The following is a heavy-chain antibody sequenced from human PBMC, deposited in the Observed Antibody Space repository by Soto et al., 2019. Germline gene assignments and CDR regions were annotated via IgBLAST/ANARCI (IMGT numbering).Heavy chain of an antibody. D-gene: IGHD1-1*01. CDR2: IYTSGTT. CDR3: ARAAYNSGPLDY. V-gene: IGHV4-4*07. J-gene: IGHJ4*01. Sequence: LQTLCLPSTVAGGSIAVLCWSWIRQPAGKGLEWIGHIYTSGTTNYNPSFKSRVTMSLDTSQNQFSLRLTSVTAADTAVYYCARAAYNSGPLDYWGNGTPVTVS. CDR1: GGSIAVLC.